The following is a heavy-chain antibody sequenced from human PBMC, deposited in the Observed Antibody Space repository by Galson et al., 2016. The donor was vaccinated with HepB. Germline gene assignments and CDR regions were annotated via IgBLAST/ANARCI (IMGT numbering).Heavy chain of an antibody. D-gene: IGHD5-18*01. CDR1: GDSVSSNVAA. V-gene: IGHV6-1*01. J-gene: IGHJ4*02. CDR2: TYYRSKWYN. CDR3: ARGGGPLHTAMVVDHFDY. Sequence: CAISGDSVSSNVAAWHWIRQSTSRGLEWLGRTYYRSKWYNDYAVSVKSRVTINPDTSKNQFSLHLNSVTPEDTAVYYCARGGGPLHTAMVVDHFDYWGQGTLVSVSS.